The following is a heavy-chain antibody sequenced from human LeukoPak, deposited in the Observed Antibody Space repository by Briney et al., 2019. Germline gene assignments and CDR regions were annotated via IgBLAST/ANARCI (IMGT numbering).Heavy chain of an antibody. CDR3: AKDPLIAVAGTWAYYFDY. Sequence: GGSLRLSCAASGFTFSTYWMHWVRQAPGKGPVWVSHINIDGSTTTYADSVKGRFTISRDNSKNTLYLQMNSLRAEDTAVYYCAKDPLIAVAGTWAYYFDYWGQGTLVTVSS. D-gene: IGHD6-19*01. CDR2: INIDGSTT. CDR1: GFTFSTYW. J-gene: IGHJ4*02. V-gene: IGHV3-74*01.